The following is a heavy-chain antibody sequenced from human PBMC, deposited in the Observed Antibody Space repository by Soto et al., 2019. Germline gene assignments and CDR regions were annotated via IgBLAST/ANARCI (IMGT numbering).Heavy chain of an antibody. V-gene: IGHV3-33*01. J-gene: IGHJ4*02. CDR1: GFTFNNYG. CDR3: ARDRLCSSTSCYARFDY. Sequence: SGGSLRLSCAASGFTFNNYGMHWVRQAPGKGLEWVAVIWYDGSNKYYADSVKGRFTISRDNSKNTLYLQMNSLRAEDTAVYYCARDRLCSSTSCYARFDYWGQGTLVTVSS. D-gene: IGHD2-2*01. CDR2: IWYDGSNK.